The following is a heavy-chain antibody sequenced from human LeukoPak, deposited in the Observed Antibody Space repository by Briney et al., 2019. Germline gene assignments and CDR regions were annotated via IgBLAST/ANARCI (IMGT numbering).Heavy chain of an antibody. CDR2: IKQDGSDK. Sequence: TGGSLRLSCEVSGFTFSSYWMNWVRQAPGKGLEWVANIKQDGSDKYYVDSVKGRFTISRDNAKNSLYLQMNSLRAEDTAVYYCAIIPRAAAGPSARSSFHYWGQGTLVTVSS. CDR3: AIIPRAAAGPSARSSFHY. CDR1: GFTFSSYW. V-gene: IGHV3-7*01. J-gene: IGHJ4*02. D-gene: IGHD6-13*01.